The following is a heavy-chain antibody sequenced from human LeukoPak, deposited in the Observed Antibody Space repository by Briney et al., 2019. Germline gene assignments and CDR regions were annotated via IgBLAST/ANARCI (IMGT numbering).Heavy chain of an antibody. CDR3: ARVRLRSDSSGYSPFDD. CDR1: GFTFSSYS. Sequence: GGFLRLSCAASGFTFSSYSMNWVRQAPGKGLEWVANIEPDGGEKYYVGSVKGRFTISRDNAKNSLYLQMNSLRAEDTAVYYCARVRLRSDSSGYSPFDDWGQGTLVTVSS. J-gene: IGHJ4*02. V-gene: IGHV3-7*01. CDR2: IEPDGGEK. D-gene: IGHD3-22*01.